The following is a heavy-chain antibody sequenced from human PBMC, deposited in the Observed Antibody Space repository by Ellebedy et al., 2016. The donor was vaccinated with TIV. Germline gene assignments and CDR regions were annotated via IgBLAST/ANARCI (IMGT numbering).Heavy chain of an antibody. D-gene: IGHD2-2*01. CDR2: ISYDGSNN. Sequence: PGGSLRLSCAASGFTFSSYGMHWVRQAPGKGLEWVAIISYDGSNNYFADSVKVRFTISRDNSKNTLYLQMNSLRAEDTAVYYCAKDLAGPAGAYFYYGMDVWGQGTTVTVSS. CDR1: GFTFSSYG. V-gene: IGHV3-30*18. CDR3: AKDLAGPAGAYFYYGMDV. J-gene: IGHJ6*02.